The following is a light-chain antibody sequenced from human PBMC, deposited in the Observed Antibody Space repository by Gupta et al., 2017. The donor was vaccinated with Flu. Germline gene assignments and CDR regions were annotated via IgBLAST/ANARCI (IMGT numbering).Light chain of an antibody. V-gene: IGKV3-20*01. J-gene: IGKJ1*01. Sequence: IVLTQSPGTLSLSPGERASLSCRASQSVTTNYLAWFQQRPGQAPRLLIFGASNRAPGVPERFSGSGSGTAFTLTISRLEPEDFAVYFCQQYSNSPRTFGLGTKVEV. CDR2: GAS. CDR3: QQYSNSPRT. CDR1: QSVTTNY.